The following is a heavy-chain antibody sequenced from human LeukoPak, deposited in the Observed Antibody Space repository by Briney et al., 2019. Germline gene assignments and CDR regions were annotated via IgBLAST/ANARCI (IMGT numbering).Heavy chain of an antibody. CDR2: MNPNSGNT. CDR1: GYTFTSYD. V-gene: IGHV1-8*01. J-gene: IGHJ4*02. CDR3: AGSIAAAGTFDY. Sequence: APVKVSCKASGYTFTSYDINWVRQATGQGLEWMGWMNPNSGNTGYAQKFQGRVTMTRNTSISTAYMELSSLRSEDTAVYYCAGSIAAAGTFDYWGQGTLVTVSS. D-gene: IGHD6-13*01.